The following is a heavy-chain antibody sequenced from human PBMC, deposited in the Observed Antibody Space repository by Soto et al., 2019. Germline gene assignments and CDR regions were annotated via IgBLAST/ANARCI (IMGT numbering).Heavy chain of an antibody. CDR2: IKPDGSKT. V-gene: IGHV3-7*01. D-gene: IGHD3-10*01. Sequence: GGSLGLCCAASGFTFSSYWMSWVRQAPGKGLEWVANIKPDGSKTNYVDSVKGRFTISRDNAKSSLYLQVNSLRAEDSAVYYCARDPVRGDGYTLDYWGQGALVTVSS. J-gene: IGHJ4*02. CDR3: ARDPVRGDGYTLDY. CDR1: GFTFSSYW.